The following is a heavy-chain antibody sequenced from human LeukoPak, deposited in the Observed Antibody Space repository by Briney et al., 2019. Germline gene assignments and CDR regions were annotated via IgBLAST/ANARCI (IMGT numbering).Heavy chain of an antibody. J-gene: IGHJ5*02. CDR3: ARVTHYYGSGREPAKWFDP. Sequence: ASVKVSCKASGHTFTGYYMHWVRQAPGQGLEWMGWINPNSGGTNYAQKFQGRVTMTRDTSISTAYMELSRLRSDDTAVYYCARVTHYYGSGREPAKWFDPWGQGTLVTVSS. D-gene: IGHD3-10*01. CDR2: INPNSGGT. CDR1: GHTFTGYY. V-gene: IGHV1-2*02.